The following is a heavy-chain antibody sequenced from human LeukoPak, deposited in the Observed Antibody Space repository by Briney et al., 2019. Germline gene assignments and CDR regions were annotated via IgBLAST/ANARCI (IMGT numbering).Heavy chain of an antibody. CDR2: INPTGGST. CDR3: ARTAARRFDY. Sequence: ASVKVSCKASGGTFSSYAISWVRQAPGQGLEWMGIINPTGGSTTYAQKFQGRVTMTRDTSTSTVYMELSSLRSDDTAVYYCARTAARRFDYWGQGTLVTDSS. J-gene: IGHJ4*02. CDR1: GGTFSSYA. D-gene: IGHD6-6*01. V-gene: IGHV1-46*01.